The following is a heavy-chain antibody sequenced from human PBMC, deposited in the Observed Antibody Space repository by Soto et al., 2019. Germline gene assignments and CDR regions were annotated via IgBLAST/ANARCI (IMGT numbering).Heavy chain of an antibody. D-gene: IGHD6-6*01. CDR1: GGTFSSYA. Sequence: SVKVSCKASGGTFSSYAISWVRQAPGQGLEWMGGIIPIFGTANYAQKFQGRVTITADKSTSTAYMELSSLRSEDTAVYYCARDRSRYSSSSAAFDIWGQGTMVTV. J-gene: IGHJ3*02. V-gene: IGHV1-69*06. CDR2: IIPIFGTA. CDR3: ARDRSRYSSSSAAFDI.